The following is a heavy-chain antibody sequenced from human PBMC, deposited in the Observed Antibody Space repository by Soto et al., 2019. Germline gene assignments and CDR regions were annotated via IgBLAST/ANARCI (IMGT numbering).Heavy chain of an antibody. Sequence: QVQLVQSGAEVKKPGSSVKVSCKASGGTFSSYAISWVRQAPGQGLEWMGGIIPIFGTANYAQKFQGRVTITADESTSTAYMELGSLRSEDTAVYYCARERRQQLLYYYGMDVWGQGTTVTVSS. J-gene: IGHJ6*02. V-gene: IGHV1-69*12. CDR1: GGTFSSYA. D-gene: IGHD6-13*01. CDR3: ARERRQQLLYYYGMDV. CDR2: IIPIFGTA.